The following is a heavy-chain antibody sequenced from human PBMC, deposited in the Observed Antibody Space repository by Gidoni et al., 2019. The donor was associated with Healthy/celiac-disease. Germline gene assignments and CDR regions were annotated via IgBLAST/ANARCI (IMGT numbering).Heavy chain of an antibody. CDR2: ISSNGGST. D-gene: IGHD3-22*01. J-gene: IGHJ4*02. CDR1: GFTFSSYA. Sequence: EVQLVASGGGLVQPGGSLRLSCSASGFTFSSYAMHWVRQAPGKGREYVSAISSNGGSTYYADSVKGRFTISRDNSKNTLYLQMSSLRAEDTAVYYCVKGTVAYYYDSSGHFDYWGQGTLVTVSS. CDR3: VKGTVAYYYDSSGHFDY. V-gene: IGHV3-64D*08.